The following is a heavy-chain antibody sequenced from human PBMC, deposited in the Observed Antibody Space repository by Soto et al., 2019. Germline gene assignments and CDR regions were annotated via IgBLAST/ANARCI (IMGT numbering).Heavy chain of an antibody. V-gene: IGHV3-33*01. CDR2: IWYDGSNK. J-gene: IGHJ6*02. CDR1: GFTFSSYG. CDR3: AREVSPFTPINYYGMDV. Sequence: GGSLRLSCAASGFTFSSYGMHWVRQAPGKGLEWVAVIWYDGSNKYYADSVKGRFTISRDNSKNTLYLQMNSLRAEDTAVYYCAREVSPFTPINYYGMDVWGQGTTVTVSS.